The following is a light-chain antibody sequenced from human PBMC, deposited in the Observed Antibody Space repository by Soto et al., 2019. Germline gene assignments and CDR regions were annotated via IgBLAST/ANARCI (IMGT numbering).Light chain of an antibody. CDR1: SSDVGGFNY. Sequence: QSVLTHPASVSRSPGQSITISCTGTSSDVGGFNYVSWYQQHPGQAPKFMIYDVSNRPSGVSNRFSGSKSGNTASLTISGLQAEDEADYYCCSYTTSNTRQIVFGTGTKPTVL. V-gene: IGLV2-14*01. J-gene: IGLJ1*01. CDR3: CSYTTSNTRQIV. CDR2: DVS.